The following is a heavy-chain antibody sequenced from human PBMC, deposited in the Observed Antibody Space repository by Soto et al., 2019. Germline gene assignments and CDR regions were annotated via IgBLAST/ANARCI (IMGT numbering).Heavy chain of an antibody. J-gene: IGHJ4*02. CDR3: ARVKWFGESGFDY. V-gene: IGHV4-59*01. Sequence: SETLSLTCTVSGGSISSYYWSWIRQPPGKGLEWIGYIYYTGYTNYNPSLKSRVTISVDTSKNQFSLNVSSVTAADTAVYYCARVKWFGESGFDYWGQGTLVPVSS. CDR2: IYYTGYT. CDR1: GGSISSYY. D-gene: IGHD3-10*01.